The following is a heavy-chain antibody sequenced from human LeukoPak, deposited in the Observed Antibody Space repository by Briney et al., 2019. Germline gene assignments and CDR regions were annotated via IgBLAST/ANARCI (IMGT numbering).Heavy chain of an antibody. D-gene: IGHD2-15*01. CDR2: IYYSGST. CDR3: ARTDIGPDAFDI. Sequence: SETLSLTCTVSGGSISSSNYYWGWIRQPPGKGLEWIGNIYYSGSTYYNPSLKSRVTISVDTSKNQFSLKLSSVTAADTAVYYCARTDIGPDAFDIWGQGTMVTVSS. V-gene: IGHV4-39*07. J-gene: IGHJ3*02. CDR1: GGSISSSNYY.